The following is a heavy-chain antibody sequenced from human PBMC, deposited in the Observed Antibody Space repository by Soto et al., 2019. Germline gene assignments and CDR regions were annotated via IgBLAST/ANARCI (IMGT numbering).Heavy chain of an antibody. CDR3: ARLVPPTPSMTTRGAFDY. Sequence: QLQLQESGPGLVKPSETLSLTCTVSGGSISSSSYYWGWIRQPPGKGLEWIGSIYYSGSTYYNPSLKSRVTISVDTSKNQFSLKLSSVTAADTAVYYCARLVPPTPSMTTRGAFDYWGQGTLVTVSS. CDR2: IYYSGST. CDR1: GGSISSSSYY. J-gene: IGHJ4*02. D-gene: IGHD2-2*01. V-gene: IGHV4-39*01.